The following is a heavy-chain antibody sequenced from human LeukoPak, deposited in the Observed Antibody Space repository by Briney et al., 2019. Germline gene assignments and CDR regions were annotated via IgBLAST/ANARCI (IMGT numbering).Heavy chain of an antibody. D-gene: IGHD3-22*01. CDR1: GFTVSSTH. CDR3: ARGGRGSAAVVAPRSFDI. J-gene: IGHJ3*02. Sequence: GGSLRLSCEASGFTVSSTHMVWVRQAPGKWLEWVSVTYTGGNSYYAGSVQGRFIISRDISKNTLYLQMNSLRAEDSALYYCARGGRGSAAVVAPRSFDIWGQGTMVTVSS. V-gene: IGHV3-53*01. CDR2: TYTGGNS.